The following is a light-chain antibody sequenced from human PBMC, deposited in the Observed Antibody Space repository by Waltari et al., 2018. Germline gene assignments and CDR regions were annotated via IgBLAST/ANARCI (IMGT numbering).Light chain of an antibody. CDR2: SAS. Sequence: EIVMTQSPPTLSVSPGERATLSCRASQSVSNSLAWYQHRPGRAPRLLIHSASTRAPGIPARFSGSGSETEFTLTISNLQSEDFALYSCQQYNNWPPITFGQGTRLEIK. CDR3: QQYNNWPPIT. V-gene: IGKV3D-15*01. CDR1: QSVSNS. J-gene: IGKJ5*01.